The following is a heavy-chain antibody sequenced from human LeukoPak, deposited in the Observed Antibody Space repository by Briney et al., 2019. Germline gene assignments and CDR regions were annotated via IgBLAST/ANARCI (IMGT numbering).Heavy chain of an antibody. V-gene: IGHV3-53*01. D-gene: IGHD1-1*01. CDR3: AKETDHWPFDY. Sequence: GGSLRLSCAASGFTVSTNYVSWVRQAPGKGLEWVSVIYRSGSTFYADSVKGRFTISRDNSKNTLYLQMNSLRAEDTAVYYCAKETDHWPFDYWGQGTLVTVSS. J-gene: IGHJ4*02. CDR1: GFTVSTNY. CDR2: IYRSGST.